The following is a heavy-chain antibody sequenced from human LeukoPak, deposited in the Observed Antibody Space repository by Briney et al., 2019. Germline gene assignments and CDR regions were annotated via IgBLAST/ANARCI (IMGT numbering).Heavy chain of an antibody. Sequence: GGSLRLSCGVSEFTFDDYVIHWVRQGPGKGLEWVAAMSWTSGSIAYADSVKGRFNIFRDNAQSCLYLQMNSLRAEDTAFYYCARSSGSYDGYYGVEVWGQGATVIVSS. CDR2: MSWTSGSI. CDR3: ARSSGSYDGYYGVEV. J-gene: IGHJ6*02. D-gene: IGHD6-19*01. CDR1: EFTFDDYV. V-gene: IGHV3-9*01.